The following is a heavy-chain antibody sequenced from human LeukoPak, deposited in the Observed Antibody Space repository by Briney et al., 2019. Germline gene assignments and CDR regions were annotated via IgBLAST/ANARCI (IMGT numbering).Heavy chain of an antibody. CDR2: IYYSGST. V-gene: IGHV4-59*01. CDR3: ARSLGYDFWSGWFY. Sequence: SETLSLTCTVSGGSISSYYWSWIRQPPGKGLEWIGYIYYSGSTNYNPSLKSRVTISVDTSKNQFSLKLSSVTAAVTAVYYCARSLGYDFWSGWFYWGQGTLVTVSS. D-gene: IGHD3-3*01. CDR1: GGSISSYY. J-gene: IGHJ4*02.